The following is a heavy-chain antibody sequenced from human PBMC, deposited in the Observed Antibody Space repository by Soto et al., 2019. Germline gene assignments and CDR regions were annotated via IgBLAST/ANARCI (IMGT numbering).Heavy chain of an antibody. CDR2: IYYSGST. D-gene: IGHD1-26*01. CDR3: ARPPPSGVHVQAHNYYYYGMDV. CDR1: GGSISSSSYY. V-gene: IGHV4-39*01. J-gene: IGHJ6*02. Sequence: SETLSLTCTVSGGSISSSSYYWGWIRQPPGKGLEWIGSIYYSGSTYYNPSLKSRVTISVDTSKSQFSLKLSSVTAADTAVYYCARPPPSGVHVQAHNYYYYGMDVWGQGTTVTVSS.